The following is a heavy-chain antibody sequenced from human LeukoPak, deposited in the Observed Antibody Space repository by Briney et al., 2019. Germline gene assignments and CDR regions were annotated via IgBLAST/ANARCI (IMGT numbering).Heavy chain of an antibody. CDR1: GFTFSGSA. J-gene: IGHJ3*02. CDR2: IRSKANSYAT. D-gene: IGHD5-12*01. V-gene: IGHV3-73*01. CDR3: TRPRNPYDSLRAFDI. Sequence: GGSLRLSCAASGFTFSGSAMHWVRQASGKGLEWVGRIRSKANSYATAYAASVKGRFTISRDDSKNTAYLQMNSLKTEGTAVYYCTRPRNPYDSLRAFDIWGQGTMVTVSS.